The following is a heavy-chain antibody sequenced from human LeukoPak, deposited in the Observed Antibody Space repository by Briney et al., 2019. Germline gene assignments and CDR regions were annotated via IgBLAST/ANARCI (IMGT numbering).Heavy chain of an antibody. CDR3: ARGGPLVYCSGGSCYSLDY. CDR2: INHSGST. Sequence: SETLSLTCAVYGGSFSGYYWSWIRQPPGKGLEWIGEINHSGSTNYNPSLKSRVTISVDTSKNQFSLKLSSVTAADTAVYYCARGGPLVYCSGGSCYSLDYWGQGTLVIVSS. J-gene: IGHJ4*02. CDR1: GGSFSGYY. D-gene: IGHD2-15*01. V-gene: IGHV4-34*01.